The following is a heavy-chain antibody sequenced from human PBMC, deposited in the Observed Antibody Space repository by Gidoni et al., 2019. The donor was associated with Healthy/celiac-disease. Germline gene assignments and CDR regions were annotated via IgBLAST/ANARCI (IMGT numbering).Heavy chain of an antibody. D-gene: IGHD3-22*01. CDR2: IIPIFGTA. CDR1: GGTFSSYA. V-gene: IGHV1-69*01. J-gene: IGHJ5*02. CDR3: ARGGSIGYDSSGSWFDP. Sequence: QVQLVQSGAEVKKPGSSVKVSCKASGGTFSSYAISWVRQAPGQGREWMGGIIPIFGTANYAQKFQGRVTITADESTSTAYMELSSLRSEDTAVYYCARGGSIGYDSSGSWFDPWGQGTLVTVSS.